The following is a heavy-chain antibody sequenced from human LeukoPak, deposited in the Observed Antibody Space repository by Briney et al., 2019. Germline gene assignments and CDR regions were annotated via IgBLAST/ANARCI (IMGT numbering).Heavy chain of an antibody. Sequence: ASVKVSCKASGYTFTGYYMHWVRQAPGQGLEWMGWINPNSGGTNYAQKFQGRVTMTRDTSISTAYMELSRLRSDDTAVYYCAKGSNFGVVMRCWFDPWGQGTLVTVSS. CDR2: INPNSGGT. V-gene: IGHV1-2*02. CDR3: AKGSNFGVVMRCWFDP. CDR1: GYTFTGYY. D-gene: IGHD3-3*01. J-gene: IGHJ5*02.